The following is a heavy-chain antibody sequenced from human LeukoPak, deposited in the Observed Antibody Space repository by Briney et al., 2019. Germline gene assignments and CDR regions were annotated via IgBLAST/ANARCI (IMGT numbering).Heavy chain of an antibody. D-gene: IGHD5-18*01. J-gene: IGHJ3*02. CDR1: GGSISSGSYY. CDR3: ARAAEWLPPADDFDI. Sequence: SETLSLTCTVSGGSISSGSYYWSWIRQPAGKGLEWIGRIYTSGSTNYNPSLKSRVTISVDTSKNQFSLKLSSVTAADTAVYYCARAAEWLPPADDFDIWGQGTMVTVSS. CDR2: IYTSGST. V-gene: IGHV4-61*02.